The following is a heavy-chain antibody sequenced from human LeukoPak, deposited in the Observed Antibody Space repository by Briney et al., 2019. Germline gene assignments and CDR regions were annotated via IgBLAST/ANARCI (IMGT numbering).Heavy chain of an antibody. V-gene: IGHV3-30*02. CDR2: IRYDGSNK. D-gene: IGHD6-6*01. J-gene: IGHJ4*02. CDR3: SIEVTNLDY. CDR1: GFTFSSYG. Sequence: GGSLRPSCAASGFTFSSYGMHWVRQAPGKGLEWVAFIRYDGSNKYYADSVKGRFTISRDNSKNTLYLQMNSLKTEDTAVYYCSIEVTNLDYWGQGTLVTVSS.